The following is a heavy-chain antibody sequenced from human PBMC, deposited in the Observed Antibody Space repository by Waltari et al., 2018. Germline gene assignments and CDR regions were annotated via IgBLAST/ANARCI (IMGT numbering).Heavy chain of an antibody. J-gene: IGHJ2*01. D-gene: IGHD3-10*01. CDR1: GFTFSSYW. Sequence: EVQLVESGGGLVQPGGSLVLSCVTSGFTFSSYWMHWVRQVPGKGLGWVSRINSDGSTTSYADSVKGRFTISRDNAKNTLYLQMNSLRADDTSVYYCARAQLTMARNLDLWGRGTLVTVSS. CDR2: INSDGSTT. CDR3: ARAQLTMARNLDL. V-gene: IGHV3-74*01.